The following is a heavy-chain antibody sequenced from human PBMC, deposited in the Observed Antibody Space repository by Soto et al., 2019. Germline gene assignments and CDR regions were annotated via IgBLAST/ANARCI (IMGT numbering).Heavy chain of an antibody. J-gene: IGHJ4*02. Sequence: GESLKISCKGSGYSFTRYLISWVRQMPGKGLEWMGRIDPSDSYTNYSPSFQGHVTISADKSISTAYLQWSSLRAEDAARYYCAKDSIPYSSSYDLDHWGRGALVTVSS. CDR3: AKDSIPYSSSYDLDH. CDR2: IDPSDSYT. D-gene: IGHD6-6*01. V-gene: IGHV5-10-1*01. CDR1: GYSFTRYL.